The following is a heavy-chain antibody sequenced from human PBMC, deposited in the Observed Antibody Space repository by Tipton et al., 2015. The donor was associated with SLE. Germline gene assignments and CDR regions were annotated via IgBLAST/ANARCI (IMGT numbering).Heavy chain of an antibody. CDR1: GYTFTGYY. Sequence: QLVQSGAEVKKPGASVKVSCKASGYTFTGYYMHWVRQAPGQGLEWMGWISASDGDTNYAQKLQGRVTLTTDTFTSTAYMELRSLRSDDTAVYYCAREEIAPANIWRYWGQGTLVTVSS. D-gene: IGHD6-13*01. CDR2: ISASDGDT. J-gene: IGHJ4*02. CDR3: AREEIAPANIWRY. V-gene: IGHV1-18*04.